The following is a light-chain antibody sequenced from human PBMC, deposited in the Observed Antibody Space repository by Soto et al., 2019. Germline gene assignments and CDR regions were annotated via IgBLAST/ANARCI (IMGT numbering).Light chain of an antibody. V-gene: IGKV1-27*01. J-gene: IGKJ4*01. CDR2: ASS. Sequence: DIQMTQSPSSLSASVGDRVTITCRASQGISNYLAWYQQKPGEVPKVLIYASSTVQSGVPSRFSGSGSGTYFTLTISSLQPEDVATYYCHRYNSPPLTFGGGTKVEIK. CDR1: QGISNY. CDR3: HRYNSPPLT.